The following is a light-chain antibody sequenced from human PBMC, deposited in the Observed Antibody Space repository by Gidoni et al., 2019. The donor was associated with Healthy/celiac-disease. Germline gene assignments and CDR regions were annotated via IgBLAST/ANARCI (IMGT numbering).Light chain of an antibody. V-gene: IGKV1-39*01. J-gene: IGKJ3*01. CDR1: QSISSY. CDR2: AAS. Sequence: DIQMTQSPSSLSASVGDRVTITCRASQSISSYLNWYQQKPGKAPKLLIYAASSLQSGVTSRFSGSGSGTDFTLTISSLQPEDFATYYCQQSYSTGFTFGPGTKVDIK. CDR3: QQSYSTGFT.